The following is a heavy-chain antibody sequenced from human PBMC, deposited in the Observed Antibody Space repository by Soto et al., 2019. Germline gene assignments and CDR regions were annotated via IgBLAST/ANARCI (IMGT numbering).Heavy chain of an antibody. Sequence: QVQLQESGPGLVKPSETLSLMCTVSGGYISSYYWSWIRQPPGKGLEWIGYIYYSGSTNYNPSLKSRVTISVDTSKYQFSLKLSSVTAADTAVYYCARERRDGYKHYFDYWGQGTLVTVSS. CDR3: ARERRDGYKHYFDY. J-gene: IGHJ4*02. V-gene: IGHV4-59*01. D-gene: IGHD5-12*01. CDR1: GGYISSYY. CDR2: IYYSGST.